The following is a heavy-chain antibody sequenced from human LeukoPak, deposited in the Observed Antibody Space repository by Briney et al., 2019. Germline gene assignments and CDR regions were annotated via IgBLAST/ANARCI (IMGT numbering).Heavy chain of an antibody. Sequence: SETLSLTCAVYGGSFSGYYWSWIRQPPGKGLEWIGEINHSGSTNYNPSLKSRVTISVDTSKNQFPLKLSSVTAADTAVYYCARGSGSGGSCLDYWGQGTLVTVSS. CDR1: GGSFSGYY. J-gene: IGHJ4*02. V-gene: IGHV4-34*01. CDR3: ARGSGSGGSCLDY. D-gene: IGHD2-15*01. CDR2: INHSGST.